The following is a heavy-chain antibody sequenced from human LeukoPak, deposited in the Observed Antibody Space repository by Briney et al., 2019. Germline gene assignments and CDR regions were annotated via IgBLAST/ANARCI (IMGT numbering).Heavy chain of an antibody. CDR2: ISPSSGST. D-gene: IGHD6-19*01. CDR3: ARGSSTAVAILDPYYFDS. V-gene: IGHV1-46*01. J-gene: IGHJ4*02. Sequence: ASVKVSCKASGYDFTSYYMHWLRQAPGQGLEWMAIISPSSGSTSFAQKFQGRLSMTRDTSTSTVYMELRSLRSEDTAVYYCARGSSTAVAILDPYYFDSWGQGTLVTVSS. CDR1: GYDFTSYY.